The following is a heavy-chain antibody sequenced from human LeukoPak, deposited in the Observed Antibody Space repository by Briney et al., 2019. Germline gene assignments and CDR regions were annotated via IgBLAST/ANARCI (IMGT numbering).Heavy chain of an antibody. CDR1: GGSFSEYY. Sequence: SETLSLTCSVFGGSFSEYYWSWIRQPPGEGLEWIGEINHSGSTNYNPSLKSRVTISVDTSKNQISLILNSVTAADTAVYYCARGISTHWFDPWGQGTLVIVSS. J-gene: IGHJ5*02. CDR3: ARGISTHWFDP. D-gene: IGHD3-3*02. CDR2: INHSGST. V-gene: IGHV4-34*01.